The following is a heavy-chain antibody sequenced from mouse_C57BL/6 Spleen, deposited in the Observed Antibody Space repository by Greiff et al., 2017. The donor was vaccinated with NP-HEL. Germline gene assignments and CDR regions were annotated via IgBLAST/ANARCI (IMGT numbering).Heavy chain of an antibody. CDR2: ISSGSSTI. J-gene: IGHJ2*01. V-gene: IGHV5-17*01. CDR1: GFTFSDYG. D-gene: IGHD2-1*01. CDR3: ARTLYGNYVDYFDY. Sequence: DVQLVESGGGLVKPGGSLKLSCAASGFTFSDYGMHWVRQAPEKGLEWVAYISSGSSTIYYADTVKGRFTISRDNAKNTLFLQMTSLRSEDTAMYYCARTLYGNYVDYFDYWGQGTTLTVSS.